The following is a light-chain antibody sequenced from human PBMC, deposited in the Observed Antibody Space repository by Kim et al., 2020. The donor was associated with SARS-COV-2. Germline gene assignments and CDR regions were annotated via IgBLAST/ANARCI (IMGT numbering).Light chain of an antibody. Sequence: SYELTQPPSVSVSPGQTASITCSGNYLGDKYASWYQQKPGQSPVVVIYQDTKRPSGIPGRFSGSNSGDTATLTISGTQAMDEADYYCQAWDSTTVVFGGGTQLTVL. J-gene: IGLJ2*01. CDR1: YLGDKY. CDR3: QAWDSTTVV. CDR2: QDT. V-gene: IGLV3-1*01.